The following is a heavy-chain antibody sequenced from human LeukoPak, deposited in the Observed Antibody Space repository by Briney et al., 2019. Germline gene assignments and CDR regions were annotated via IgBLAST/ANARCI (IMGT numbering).Heavy chain of an antibody. CDR3: ARRRFLEWLSSGGAFDI. CDR2: INHSGST. V-gene: IGHV4-34*01. J-gene: IGHJ3*02. Sequence: ASETLSLTCAVYGGSFSGYYWSWIRQPPGKGLEWIGEINHSGSTNYNPSLKSRVTISVDTSKNQFSLKLSSVTAADTAVYYCARRRFLEWLSSGGAFDIWGQGTMVTVSS. D-gene: IGHD3-3*01. CDR1: GGSFSGYY.